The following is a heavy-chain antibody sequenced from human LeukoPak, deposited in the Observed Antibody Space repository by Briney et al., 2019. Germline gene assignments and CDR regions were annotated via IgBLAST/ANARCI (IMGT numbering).Heavy chain of an antibody. CDR1: GFTFSSYW. J-gene: IGHJ4*02. D-gene: IGHD6-13*01. Sequence: PGGSLRLSCAASGFTFSSYWMSWVRQAPGKGLEWVANIKQDGSEKYYVDSVKGRFTISRDNAKNSLYLQMNSLRAEDTAVYHCAREPGSIAAAGTFDYWGQGTLVTVSS. CDR2: IKQDGSEK. CDR3: AREPGSIAAAGTFDY. V-gene: IGHV3-7*03.